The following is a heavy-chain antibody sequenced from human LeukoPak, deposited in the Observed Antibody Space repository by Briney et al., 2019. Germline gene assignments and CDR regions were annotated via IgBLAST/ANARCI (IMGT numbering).Heavy chain of an antibody. V-gene: IGHV3-21*01. CDR3: ARVMDYYDSSGYYCFDY. J-gene: IGHJ4*02. CDR2: ISSSSSYI. Sequence: GGSLRLSCAASGFTFSSYSMNWVRQAPGKGLEWVSSISSSSSYIYYADSVKGRFTISRDNAKNSLYLQMNSLRAEDTAVYYCARVMDYYDSSGYYCFDYWGQGTLVTVSS. CDR1: GFTFSSYS. D-gene: IGHD3-22*01.